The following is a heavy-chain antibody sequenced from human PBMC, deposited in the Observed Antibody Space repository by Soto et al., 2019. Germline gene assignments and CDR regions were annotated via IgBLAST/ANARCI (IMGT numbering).Heavy chain of an antibody. J-gene: IGHJ4*02. CDR3: AKHLSNGSPDY. Sequence: EVQLLESGGALVQAGGSMRLSCAASGLTFSSYAMSWVRQAPGKGLEWVSLISGSGGGTYYADSVKGRFTISRDNSKNTLYLQMNSLRAEDTAVFYCAKHLSNGSPDYWGQGTLVTVSS. CDR1: GLTFSSYA. D-gene: IGHD2-15*01. V-gene: IGHV3-23*01. CDR2: ISGSGGGT.